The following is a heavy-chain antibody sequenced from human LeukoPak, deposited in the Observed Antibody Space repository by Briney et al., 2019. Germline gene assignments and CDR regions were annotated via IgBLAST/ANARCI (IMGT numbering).Heavy chain of an antibody. Sequence: SETLSLTCTVSGGSISSYYWSWIRQPPGKGLEGIGYIYYSGSTIYNPSLKSRVTISVDTSKNQFSLKLNSVTAADTAVYYCASIAVAGTTPRHYYMDVWGKGTTVTVSS. CDR2: IYYSGST. D-gene: IGHD6-19*01. CDR1: GGSISSYY. CDR3: ASIAVAGTTPRHYYMDV. J-gene: IGHJ6*03. V-gene: IGHV4-59*01.